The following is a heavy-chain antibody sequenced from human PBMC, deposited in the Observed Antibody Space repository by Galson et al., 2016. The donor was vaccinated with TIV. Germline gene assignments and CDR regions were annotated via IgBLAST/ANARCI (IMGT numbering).Heavy chain of an antibody. J-gene: IGHJ6*02. Sequence: SLRLSCAASGFTFSSYALTWVRQAPGKGLEWVSAITGGGGSSYYADSVKGRFTISRDNSKKMLYLQLNSLRAEDTAVYYCAKVPSSGFCYYYGIDVWGQGTTVTVA. CDR3: AKVPSSGFCYYYGIDV. CDR2: ITGGGGSS. V-gene: IGHV3-23*01. CDR1: GFTFSSYA. D-gene: IGHD3-22*01.